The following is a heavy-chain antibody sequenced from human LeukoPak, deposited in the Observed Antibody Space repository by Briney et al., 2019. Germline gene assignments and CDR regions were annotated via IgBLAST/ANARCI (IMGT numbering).Heavy chain of an antibody. CDR3: ARVIRQRGVVIFDY. CDR1: GYTFTSYD. CDR2: MNPNSGNT. V-gene: IGHV1-8*01. J-gene: IGHJ4*02. Sequence: ASVKVSCKASGYTFTSYDINWVRQATGQGLEWMGWMNPNSGNTGYAQKFQGRVTMTRNTSISTAYMELSSLRSEDTAVYYCARVIRQRGVVIFDYWGQGTLVTVSS. D-gene: IGHD3-3*01.